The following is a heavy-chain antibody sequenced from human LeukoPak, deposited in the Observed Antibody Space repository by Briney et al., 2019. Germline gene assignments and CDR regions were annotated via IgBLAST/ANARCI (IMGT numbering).Heavy chain of an antibody. CDR2: IYYSGST. D-gene: IGHD3-10*01. CDR3: AREGLNMIRGVIPKEAWGWFDP. V-gene: IGHV4-39*07. J-gene: IGHJ5*02. Sequence: PSETLSLTCTVSGGSISSSSYYWGWIRQPPGKGLEWIGSIYYSGSTYYNPSLKSRVTISVDTSKNQFSLKLSSVTAADTAVYYCAREGLNMIRGVIPKEAWGWFDPWGQGTLVTVSS. CDR1: GGSISSSSYY.